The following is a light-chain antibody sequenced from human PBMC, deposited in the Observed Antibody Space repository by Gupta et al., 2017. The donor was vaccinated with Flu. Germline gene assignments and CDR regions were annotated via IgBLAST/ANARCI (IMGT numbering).Light chain of an antibody. CDR2: DKS. CDR3: PLSYSYAITGV. J-gene: IGLJ3*02. CDR1: TDAVVGGDY. Sequence: TTSWGSITDAVVGGDYLYWYQQNTTQAPRLLFYDKSNNNAETPARFSGTPFEGKAALTRAGAQPEEEADYYCPLSYSYAITGVFGGGTKLTVL. V-gene: IGLV7-46*01.